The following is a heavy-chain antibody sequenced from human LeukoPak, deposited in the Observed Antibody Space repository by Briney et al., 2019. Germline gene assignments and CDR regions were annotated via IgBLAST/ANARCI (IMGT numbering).Heavy chain of an antibody. Sequence: GGSLRLSCAASGFTFSSYSMNWVRQAPGKGLEWVSSISTTSTYIYYADLVKGRFTISRDSAKNSLYLQMNSLRAEDTAVYYCAKATNYDSSGYPFDYWGQGTLVTVSS. V-gene: IGHV3-21*01. D-gene: IGHD3-22*01. CDR3: AKATNYDSSGYPFDY. CDR2: ISTTSTYI. J-gene: IGHJ4*02. CDR1: GFTFSSYS.